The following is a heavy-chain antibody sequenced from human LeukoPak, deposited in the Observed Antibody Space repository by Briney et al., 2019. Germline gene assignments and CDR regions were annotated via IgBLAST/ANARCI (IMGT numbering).Heavy chain of an antibody. D-gene: IGHD3-16*02. J-gene: IGHJ6*03. CDR3: ARATRKTSYLHYYYMDV. V-gene: IGHV1-69*02. Sequence: ASVKVSCKASGGTFSSYTISWVRQAPGQGLEWMGRIIPILGIANYAQKFQGRVTITADKSTSTAYMELSSLRSEDTAVYYCARATRKTSYLHYYYMDVWGKGTTVTVSS. CDR1: GGTFSSYT. CDR2: IIPILGIA.